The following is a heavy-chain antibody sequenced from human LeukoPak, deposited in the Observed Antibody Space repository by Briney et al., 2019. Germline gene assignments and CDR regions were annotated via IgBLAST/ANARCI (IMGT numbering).Heavy chain of an antibody. D-gene: IGHD6-19*01. CDR1: GYSFTSYW. CDR2: IYPGDSDT. V-gene: IGHV5-51*01. J-gene: IGHJ2*01. CDR3: ARRGAVAGPPFDL. Sequence: GESLKISCKGSGYSFTSYWIGWVRQMPGKSLEWMGIIYPGDSDTRYSPSFQGQVTVSADKSISTAYLQWSSLKASDTAMYYCARRGAVAGPPFDLWGRGTLVTVSS.